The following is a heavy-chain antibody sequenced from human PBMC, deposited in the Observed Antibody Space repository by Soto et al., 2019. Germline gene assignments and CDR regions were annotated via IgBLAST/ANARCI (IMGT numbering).Heavy chain of an antibody. D-gene: IGHD2-2*01. CDR2: IYHSGST. Sequence: LETLPHTCAVSGCSSSSSNWWSWVRQPPGKGLEWIGEIYHSGSTNYNPSLKSRVTISVDKSKNQFSLKLSSVTAADTAVYYCASLPDTSDFDFWAQGTLDTVSP. CDR1: GCSSSSSNW. J-gene: IGHJ4*02. CDR3: ASLPDTSDFDF. V-gene: IGHV4-4*02.